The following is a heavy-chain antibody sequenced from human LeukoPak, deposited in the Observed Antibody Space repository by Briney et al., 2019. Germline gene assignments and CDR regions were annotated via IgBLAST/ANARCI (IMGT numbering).Heavy chain of an antibody. V-gene: IGHV3-21*01. Sequence: GGSLRLSCSASGFTFSTYSMNWVRQAPGKGLEWVSSISSSSSYIYYAASVKGRFTISRDNAKNSLYLQLNSLRTEDTALYYCARTMTQLLVLPGVFDSWGQGTLVTVSS. CDR1: GFTFSTYS. D-gene: IGHD2-8*02. J-gene: IGHJ4*02. CDR3: ARTMTQLLVLPGVFDS. CDR2: ISSSSSYI.